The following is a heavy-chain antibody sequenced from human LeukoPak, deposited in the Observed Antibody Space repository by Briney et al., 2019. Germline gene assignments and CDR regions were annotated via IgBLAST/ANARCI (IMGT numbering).Heavy chain of an antibody. CDR2: INPNSGGT. J-gene: IGHJ5*02. Sequence: ASVKVSCKASGYTFTGYYMHWVRQAPGQGLEWMGWINPNSGGTNYAQKFQGRVTMTRDTSISTAYMELSRLRSDDTAVYYCARDRGYDDSSGYSAWGQGTLVTVSS. V-gene: IGHV1-2*02. CDR3: ARDRGYDDSSGYSA. CDR1: GYTFTGYY. D-gene: IGHD3-22*01.